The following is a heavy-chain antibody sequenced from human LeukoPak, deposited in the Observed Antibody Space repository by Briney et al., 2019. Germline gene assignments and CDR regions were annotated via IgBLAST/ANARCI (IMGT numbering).Heavy chain of an antibody. CDR1: GYTFISYG. J-gene: IGHJ4*02. D-gene: IGHD6-19*01. CDR3: ARESSGWYLDY. V-gene: IGHV1-18*01. CDR2: ISACNGNT. Sequence: GASVKVSCKASGYTFISYGISWVRQAPGQGLEWMGWISACNGNTNYVQKLQGRVTMTTDRSTSTAYMELRSLRSDDTAVYYCARESSGWYLDYWGQGTLVTVSS.